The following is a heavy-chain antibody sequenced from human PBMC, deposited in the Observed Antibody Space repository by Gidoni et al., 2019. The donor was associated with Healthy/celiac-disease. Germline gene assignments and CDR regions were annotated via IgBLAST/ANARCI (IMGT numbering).Heavy chain of an antibody. J-gene: IGHJ4*02. V-gene: IGHV3-7*03. D-gene: IGHD3-10*01. CDR1: GFTFSSHW. Sequence: EVQLVESGGGLVQPGGSVRLSCAACGFTFSSHWLSWGRQAPGKGLEWVANIKQEGSEKYYVDSVKGRVTISRDNAKNSLYLQMNSLRAEDTAVYYCAREPEMVRGDRQLDYWGQGTLVTVSS. CDR3: AREPEMVRGDRQLDY. CDR2: IKQEGSEK.